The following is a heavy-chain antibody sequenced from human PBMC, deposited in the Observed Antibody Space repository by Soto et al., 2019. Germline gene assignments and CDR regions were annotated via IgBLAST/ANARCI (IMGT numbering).Heavy chain of an antibody. CDR2: INAGNGNT. V-gene: IGHV1-3*01. Sequence: ASVKVSCKASGYTFTSYAMHWVRQAPGQRLEWMGWINAGNGNTKYSQKFQGRVTITRDTSASTAYMELSSLRSEDTAVYYCASSRGPYYDYIWGSTHPVGFDYWGQGTLVTVSS. CDR1: GYTFTSYA. CDR3: ASSRGPYYDYIWGSTHPVGFDY. D-gene: IGHD3-16*01. J-gene: IGHJ4*02.